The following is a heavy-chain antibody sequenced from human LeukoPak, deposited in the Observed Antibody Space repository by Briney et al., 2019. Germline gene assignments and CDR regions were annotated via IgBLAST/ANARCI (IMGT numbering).Heavy chain of an antibody. V-gene: IGHV4-34*01. J-gene: IGHJ4*02. CDR3: ARSLKPGFDY. Sequence: SETLSLTCAVYGGSFSGYYWSWIRQPPGKGLEWVGEINHSGSTNYNPSLKSRVTISVDTSKNQFSLKLSSVTAADTAVYYCARSLKPGFDYWGQGTLVTVSS. CDR1: GGSFSGYY. CDR2: INHSGST.